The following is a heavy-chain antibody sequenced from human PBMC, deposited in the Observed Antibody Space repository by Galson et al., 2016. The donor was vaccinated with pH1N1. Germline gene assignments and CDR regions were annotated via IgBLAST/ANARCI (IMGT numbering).Heavy chain of an antibody. D-gene: IGHD3-22*01. CDR1: GGTFNSNG. V-gene: IGHV1-69*06. J-gene: IGHJ2*01. CDR3: AREGYYDVDLSDWYFDL. CDR2: IIPILGTT. Sequence: SVKVSCKASGGTFNSNGLSWVRQAPGQGLEWMGRIIPILGTTNYAQKFQGKITITADKSTSTAYMELSSLGSEDTALYYCAREGYYDVDLSDWYFDLWGRGSLVTVSS.